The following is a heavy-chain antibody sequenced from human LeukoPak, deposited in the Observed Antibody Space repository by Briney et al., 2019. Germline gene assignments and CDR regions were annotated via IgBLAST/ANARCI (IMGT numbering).Heavy chain of an antibody. V-gene: IGHV2-70*11. CDR1: GFSLSTSGMC. J-gene: IGHJ4*02. CDR2: IDWDDDK. Sequence: SGPGLVKPTQTLTLTCTFSGFSLSTSGMCGRWIRQPPGKALEWLARIDWDDDKYYSTSLKTRLTISKDTSKNQVVLTMTNMNPLYTATYYCTPIPVAGRGWYYFDYWGQRTLVTVSS. D-gene: IGHD6-19*01. CDR3: TPIPVAGRGWYYFDY.